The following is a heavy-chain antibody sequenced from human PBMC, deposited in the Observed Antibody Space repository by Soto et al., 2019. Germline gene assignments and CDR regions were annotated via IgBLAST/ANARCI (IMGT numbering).Heavy chain of an antibody. Sequence: PSETLSLTCTVSGASMNSYHWSWIRQPAGKGLEWIGHIHSSESTNYNPSLKSRVTMSVDTSKNQFSLRLMSLTAADTAVYYCARDQGVAAAGITWFDPWGQGALVTVS. V-gene: IGHV4-4*07. CDR2: IHSSEST. CDR3: ARDQGVAAAGITWFDP. J-gene: IGHJ5*02. D-gene: IGHD6-13*01. CDR1: GASMNSYH.